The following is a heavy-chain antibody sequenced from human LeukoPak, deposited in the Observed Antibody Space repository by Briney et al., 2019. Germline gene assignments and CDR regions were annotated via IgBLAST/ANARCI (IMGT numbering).Heavy chain of an antibody. J-gene: IGHJ5*02. Sequence: ASVKVSCKASGYTFISYYMHWVRQAPGQGLEWMGIINPSGGSTSYAQKFQGRVTMTRDTSTSTVYMELSSLRSEDTAVYYCARGPDEAAAGSWWFGPWGQGTLVTVSS. D-gene: IGHD6-13*01. CDR1: GYTFISYY. CDR2: INPSGGST. CDR3: ARGPDEAAAGSWWFGP. V-gene: IGHV1-46*01.